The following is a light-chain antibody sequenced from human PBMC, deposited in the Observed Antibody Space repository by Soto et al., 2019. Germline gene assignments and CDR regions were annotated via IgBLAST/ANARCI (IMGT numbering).Light chain of an antibody. V-gene: IGLV1-47*02. Sequence: QSVLTQPPSASGTPGQRVTISCSGSSSNIGSNYVYRYQQLPGTAPKLLIYSNNQRPSGVPDRFSGSKSGTSASLAISGLRSEDEADYYCAAWDDSLSAVFGTGTKLTVL. J-gene: IGLJ1*01. CDR3: AAWDDSLSAV. CDR1: SSNIGSNY. CDR2: SNN.